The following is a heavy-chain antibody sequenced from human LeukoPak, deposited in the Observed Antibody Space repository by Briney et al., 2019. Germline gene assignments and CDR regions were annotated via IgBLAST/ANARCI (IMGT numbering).Heavy chain of an antibody. V-gene: IGHV3-7*01. Sequence: PGGSLRLSCAASGFTFSSYWMTWVRHAPGKGLEWVANIKQDGREKYSVDSVKGRFTISRDNAKNSLYLQMNSLRAEDTAVYYCARHGDYGRYYFDYWGQGTLVTVSS. J-gene: IGHJ4*02. D-gene: IGHD4-17*01. CDR2: IKQDGREK. CDR3: ARHGDYGRYYFDY. CDR1: GFTFSSYW.